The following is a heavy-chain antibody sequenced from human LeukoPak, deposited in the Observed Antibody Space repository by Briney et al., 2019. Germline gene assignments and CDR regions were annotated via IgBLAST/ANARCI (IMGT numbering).Heavy chain of an antibody. CDR3: AKGFDILTGYYSLGY. J-gene: IGHJ4*02. CDR1: GFTFSSYA. CDR2: ISGSGGST. V-gene: IGHV3-23*01. Sequence: PGGSLRLSCAASGFTFSSYAMSWVRQAPGKGLEWVSAISGSGGSTYYADSVKGRFTISRDNSKNTLYLQMNSLRAEVTAVYYCAKGFDILTGYYSLGYWGQGTLVTVSS. D-gene: IGHD3-9*01.